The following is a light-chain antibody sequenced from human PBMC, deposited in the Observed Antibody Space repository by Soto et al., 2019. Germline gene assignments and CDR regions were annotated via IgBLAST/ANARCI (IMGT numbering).Light chain of an antibody. CDR2: EVS. CDR1: SSDIGGYDF. V-gene: IGLV2-14*01. Sequence: QSVLTQPPSASGSPGQSVTISCTGTSSDIGGYDFVSWYQRHPGKAPKLIIFEVSNRPSGISSRFSGSKSGNTASLTISGLQAEDEADYYCASYTSSSTSVIFGRGTKVTVL. J-gene: IGLJ6*01. CDR3: ASYTSSSTSVI.